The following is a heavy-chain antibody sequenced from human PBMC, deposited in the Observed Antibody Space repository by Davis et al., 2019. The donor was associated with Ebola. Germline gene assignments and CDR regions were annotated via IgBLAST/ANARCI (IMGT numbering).Heavy chain of an antibody. J-gene: IGHJ4*02. D-gene: IGHD3-10*01. CDR1: GYTFTNYG. CDR2: ISAYNGIT. V-gene: IGHV1-18*01. Sequence: ASVKVSCKASGYTFTNYGISWVRQAPGQGLEWMGWISAYNGITNYAQKFQGRVTMTTDKFTSIAYMELKSLRSDDTAVYYCARDDLFSLDYYGSGSYYSDWGQGTLVTVSS. CDR3: ARDDLFSLDYYGSGSYYSD.